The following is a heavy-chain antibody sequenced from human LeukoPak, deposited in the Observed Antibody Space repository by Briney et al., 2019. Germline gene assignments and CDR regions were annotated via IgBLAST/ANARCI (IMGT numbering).Heavy chain of an antibody. V-gene: IGHV3-30*03. CDR3: ARVGGPYSSGWLFYFDY. J-gene: IGHJ4*02. CDR1: GFALRTYG. Sequence: GGSLRLSCAASGFALRTYGMHWVRQAPGKGLEWVAVISYDGSNKYYADSVKGRFTISRDNSKNTLYLQMNSLRAEDTAVYYCARVGGPYSSGWLFYFDYWGQGTLVTVSS. D-gene: IGHD6-19*01. CDR2: ISYDGSNK.